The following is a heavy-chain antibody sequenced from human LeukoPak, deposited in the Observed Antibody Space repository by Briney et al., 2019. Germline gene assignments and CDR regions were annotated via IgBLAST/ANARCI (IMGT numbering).Heavy chain of an antibody. V-gene: IGHV4-59*01. Sequence: NSSETLSLTCTGSGFSISSYYWSWLRQPPGKGLEGIGNIYYSGSTNYNPSLKGRVTISVATSKDQFSLKLSSVTAADTAVYYCARDLYGSGSLSWGQGTLVTVSS. CDR3: ARDLYGSGSLS. CDR1: GFSISSYY. CDR2: IYYSGST. D-gene: IGHD3-10*01. J-gene: IGHJ4*02.